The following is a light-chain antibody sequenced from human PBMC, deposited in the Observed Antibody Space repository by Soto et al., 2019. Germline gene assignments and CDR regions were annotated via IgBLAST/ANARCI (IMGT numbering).Light chain of an antibody. CDR3: QSYDSNFYVI. J-gene: IGLJ2*01. CDR2: KDD. V-gene: IGLV6-57*04. Sequence: NFMLSQPPSVSESPGKTVTISCTRSSGSIASNYVQWYQQRPGSAPTSVIYKDDERPSGVPTRFSGSIDSSSNSASLMISGLKTEDEADYYCQSYDSNFYVIFGGGTKVTVL. CDR1: SGSIASNY.